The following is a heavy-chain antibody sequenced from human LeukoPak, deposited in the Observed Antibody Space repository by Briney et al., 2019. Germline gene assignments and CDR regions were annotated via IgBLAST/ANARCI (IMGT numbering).Heavy chain of an antibody. Sequence: SVKVSCKTSGGTFNNYAISWVRQAPGQGLEWMGGIIPIIGTTNYTQKFQGRVTISADKSTTTAYMELSSLRSDDTAVYYCARGCTYWSNQLLRNWFDPWGQGTLVTVSS. V-gene: IGHV1-69*06. CDR3: ARGCTYWSNQLLRNWFDP. CDR1: GGTFNNYA. CDR2: IIPIIGTT. D-gene: IGHD2-2*01. J-gene: IGHJ5*02.